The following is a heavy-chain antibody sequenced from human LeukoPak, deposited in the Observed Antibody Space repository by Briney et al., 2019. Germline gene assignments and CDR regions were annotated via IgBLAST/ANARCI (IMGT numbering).Heavy chain of an antibody. Sequence: GRSLRLSCAASGFTFSSYAMHWVRQAPGKGLEWVAVISYDGSNKYYADSVKGRFTISRDNSKNTLYLQMNSLRAEDTAVYYCAKGGVPVVSPAVNWGQGTLVTVSS. CDR2: ISYDGSNK. CDR1: GFTFSSYA. J-gene: IGHJ4*02. CDR3: AKGGVPVVSPAVN. D-gene: IGHD2-2*01. V-gene: IGHV3-30-3*01.